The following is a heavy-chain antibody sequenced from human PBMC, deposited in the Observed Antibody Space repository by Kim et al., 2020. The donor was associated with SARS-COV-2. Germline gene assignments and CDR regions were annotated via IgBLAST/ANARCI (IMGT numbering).Heavy chain of an antibody. D-gene: IGHD2-15*01. CDR1: GYSFSNYW. V-gene: IGHV5-51*01. Sequence: GESLKISCKGSGYSFSNYWIGWVRQMPGKGLEWVAMIYPGDFDVRYSPSFQGRVTISVDKSITTAHLQWSSLKASDTAIYYCARGKGYCNVIACSESGMDVWGQGTTVIVSS. J-gene: IGHJ6*02. CDR2: IYPGDFDV. CDR3: ARGKGYCNVIACSESGMDV.